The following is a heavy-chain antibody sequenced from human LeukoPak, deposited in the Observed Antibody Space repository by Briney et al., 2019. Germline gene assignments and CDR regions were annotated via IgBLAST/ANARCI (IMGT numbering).Heavy chain of an antibody. CDR3: ARERGWYDFWSGYYAGYYFDY. CDR1: GGSFSGYY. J-gene: IGHJ4*02. Sequence: SETLSLTCAVYGGSFSGYYWSWIRQPPGKGLEWIGEINHSGSTNYNPSLKSRVTISVDTSKNQFSLKLSSVTAADTAVYYCARERGWYDFWSGYYAGYYFDYWGQGTLVTVSS. CDR2: INHSGST. V-gene: IGHV4-34*01. D-gene: IGHD3-3*01.